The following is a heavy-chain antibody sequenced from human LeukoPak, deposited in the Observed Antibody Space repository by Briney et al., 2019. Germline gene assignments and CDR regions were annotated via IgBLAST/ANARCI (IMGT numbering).Heavy chain of an antibody. D-gene: IGHD2-8*01. Sequence: GGSLRLSCAASGFTFSSFWMAWVRQAPGKGLEWVAEIKEDGGDRYYVDSVKGRFTISRDNAQNSLYLQMNSLKVEDTAVYYSPRLPRVSEASWGQGTLDTVSS. V-gene: IGHV3-7*01. CDR2: IKEDGGDR. CDR3: PRLPRVSEAS. CDR1: GFTFSSFW. J-gene: IGHJ5*02.